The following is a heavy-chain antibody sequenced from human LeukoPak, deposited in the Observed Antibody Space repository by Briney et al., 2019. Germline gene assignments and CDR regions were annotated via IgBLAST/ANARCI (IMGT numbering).Heavy chain of an antibody. CDR1: GYTFTTYG. V-gene: IGHV1-18*01. D-gene: IGHD2-15*01. J-gene: IGHJ4*02. Sequence: ASVKVSCKASGYTFTTYGISWMRQAPGQGLEWMGWISAYNDNTNYAQKLQGRVTMTTDTSTSTAYMELRSLRSDDTAVYYCGREYCSGGNCYCPDYWGQGTLVTVSS. CDR3: GREYCSGGNCYCPDY. CDR2: ISAYNDNT.